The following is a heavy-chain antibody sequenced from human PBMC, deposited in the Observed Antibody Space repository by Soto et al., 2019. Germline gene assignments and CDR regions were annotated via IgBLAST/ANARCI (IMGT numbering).Heavy chain of an antibody. CDR2: ISPSSSFL. CDR3: ARVGTDYGSGSPYYSDS. CDR1: GFSFRSYY. J-gene: IGHJ4*02. D-gene: IGHD3-10*01. Sequence: GGSLRLSCAASGFSFRSYYMNWVRQAPGRGLEWVSSISPSSSFLSYADSLKGRFTISRDNAKSSVHLQMNSLRAEDTAVYYCARVGTDYGSGSPYYSDSWGQGILVTVS. V-gene: IGHV3-21*06.